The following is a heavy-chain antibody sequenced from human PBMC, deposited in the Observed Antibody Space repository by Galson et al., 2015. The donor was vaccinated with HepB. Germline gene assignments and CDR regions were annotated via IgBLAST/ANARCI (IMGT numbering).Heavy chain of an antibody. D-gene: IGHD2-2*01. Sequence: SVKVSCKASGYTLTSYDINWVRQATGQGLEWMGWMNPNSGNTGYAQKFQGRVTMTRNTSISTAYMELSSLRSEDTAVYYCARVSYQLLPGYYYYMDVWGKGTTVTVSS. CDR1: GYTLTSYD. V-gene: IGHV1-8*01. CDR3: ARVSYQLLPGYYYYMDV. CDR2: MNPNSGNT. J-gene: IGHJ6*03.